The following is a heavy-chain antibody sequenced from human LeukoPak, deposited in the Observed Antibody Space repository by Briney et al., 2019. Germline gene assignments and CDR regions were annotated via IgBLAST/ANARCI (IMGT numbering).Heavy chain of an antibody. J-gene: IGHJ6*02. CDR1: GSTFSSYA. CDR2: IIPILGIA. V-gene: IGHV1-69*04. CDR3: ARPLVPAAISYYYGMDV. Sequence: SVKVPCKASGSTFSSYAISWVRQAPGQGLEWMGRIIPILGIANYAQKFQGRVTITADKSTSTAYMELSSLRSEDTAVYYCARPLVPAAISYYYGMDVWGQGTTVTVSS. D-gene: IGHD2-2*01.